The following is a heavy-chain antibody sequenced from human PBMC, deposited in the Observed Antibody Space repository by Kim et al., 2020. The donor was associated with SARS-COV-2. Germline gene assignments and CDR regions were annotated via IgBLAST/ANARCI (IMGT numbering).Heavy chain of an antibody. Sequence: GGSLRLSCAASGFTFSSYAMSWVRQAPGKGLEWVSAISGSGGSTYYADSVKGRFTISRDNSKNTLYLQMNSLRAEDTAVYYCAKGRSSWYNLNWFDPWGQGTLVTVSS. D-gene: IGHD6-13*01. CDR2: ISGSGGST. J-gene: IGHJ5*02. CDR3: AKGRSSWYNLNWFDP. CDR1: GFTFSSYA. V-gene: IGHV3-23*01.